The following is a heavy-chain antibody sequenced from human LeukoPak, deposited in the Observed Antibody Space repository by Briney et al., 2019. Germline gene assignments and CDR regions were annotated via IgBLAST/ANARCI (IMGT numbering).Heavy chain of an antibody. Sequence: GESLKISCKGSGYSFTSYWIGWVRQMPRKGLGWMGIIYPGDSDTRHTLSFQGQVTISADKSSSTAYLQWSSLKASDTVMYYCARPIEMATIGAFDIWGEGTMVTVS. CDR1: GYSFTSYW. CDR2: IYPGDSDT. J-gene: IGHJ3*02. D-gene: IGHD5-24*01. V-gene: IGHV5-51*01. CDR3: ARPIEMATIGAFDI.